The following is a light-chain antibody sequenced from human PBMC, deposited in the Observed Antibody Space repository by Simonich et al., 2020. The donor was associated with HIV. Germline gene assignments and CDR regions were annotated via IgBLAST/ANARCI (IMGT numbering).Light chain of an antibody. CDR2: WAS. CDR1: QSVLYSSQNKNY. CDR3: QQYFTTPPT. J-gene: IGKJ1*01. V-gene: IGKV4-1*01. Sequence: DIVMTQSPDSLAVSLGERATINCKSSQSVLYSSQNKNYLAWYQQKPGQPPQLLIYWASTRESGVPDRFSGSGSGTDFTLTISSLQAEDVAVYYCQQYFTTPPTFGQGTKVEIK.